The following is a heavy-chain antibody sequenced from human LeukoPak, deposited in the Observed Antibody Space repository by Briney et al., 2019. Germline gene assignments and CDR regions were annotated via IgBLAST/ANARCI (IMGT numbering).Heavy chain of an antibody. CDR3: ARAVRAVLLSMVKTFDY. CDR1: GGSFSGYY. V-gene: IGHV4-34*01. J-gene: IGHJ4*02. CDR2: INHSGST. Sequence: SETLSLTCAVYGGSFSGYYWSWIRQPPGKGLEWIGEINHSGSTNYNPSLKSRVTISVDTSKNQFSLKLSSVTAADTAVYYCARAVRAVLLSMVKTFDYWGQGTLVTVSS. D-gene: IGHD2/OR15-2a*01.